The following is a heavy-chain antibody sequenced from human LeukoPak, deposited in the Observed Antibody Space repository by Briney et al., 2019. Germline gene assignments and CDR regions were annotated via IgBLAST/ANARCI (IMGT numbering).Heavy chain of an antibody. J-gene: IGHJ6*03. Sequence: ASVKVSCKASGYTFTSYGISWVRQAPGQGLEWMGWISAYNGNTNYAQKLQGRVTMTTDTSTSTAYMELRSLRSDDTAVYYCARVAAAGHRYYYYYMDVWGKGTTVTVSS. CDR2: ISAYNGNT. CDR3: ARVAAAGHRYYYYYMDV. D-gene: IGHD6-13*01. V-gene: IGHV1-18*01. CDR1: GYTFTSYG.